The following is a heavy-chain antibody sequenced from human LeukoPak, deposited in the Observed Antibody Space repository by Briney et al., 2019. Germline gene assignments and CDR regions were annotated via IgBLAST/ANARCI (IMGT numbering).Heavy chain of an antibody. Sequence: GGSLRLSCAASGFTFSSYGMHWVRQAPGKGLEWVAFIRYDGSSKYYADSVKGRFTISRDNSKNTLYLQMNSLRAEDTAVYYCARISRTEVSDYWGQGTLVTVSS. CDR2: IRYDGSSK. J-gene: IGHJ4*02. CDR3: ARISRTEVSDY. D-gene: IGHD3-3*02. CDR1: GFTFSSYG. V-gene: IGHV3-30*02.